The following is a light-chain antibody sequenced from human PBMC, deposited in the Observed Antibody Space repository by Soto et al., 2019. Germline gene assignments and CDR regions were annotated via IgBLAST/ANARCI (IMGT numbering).Light chain of an antibody. CDR2: GAS. V-gene: IGKV3-20*01. CDR1: QSVSSS. J-gene: IGKJ1*01. CDR3: QQYGSSSRT. Sequence: DIVLTQSPGTLSLSPGERATLSCRASQSVSSSLAWYQQKPGQAPRLLIYGASSRATGIPDRFSGGGSGTDFTLTISRLEPEDFAVYYCQQYGSSSRTFGQGTKVEVK.